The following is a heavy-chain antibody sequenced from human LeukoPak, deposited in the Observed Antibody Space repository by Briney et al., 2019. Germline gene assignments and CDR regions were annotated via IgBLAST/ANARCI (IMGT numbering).Heavy chain of an antibody. CDR2: IYYSGST. Sequence: SETLSLTCTVSGGPISSYYWSWIRQPPGKGLEWIGYIYYSGSTNYNPSLKSRVTISVDTSKNQFSLKLSSVTAADTAVYYCASHYYDSSLDYWGQGTLVTVSS. CDR1: GGPISSYY. CDR3: ASHYYDSSLDY. J-gene: IGHJ4*02. V-gene: IGHV4-59*08. D-gene: IGHD3-22*01.